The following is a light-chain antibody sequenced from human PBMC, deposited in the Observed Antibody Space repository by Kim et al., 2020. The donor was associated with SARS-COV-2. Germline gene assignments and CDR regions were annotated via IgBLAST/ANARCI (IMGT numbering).Light chain of an antibody. CDR2: SNN. CDR3: AAWYDSLSGVV. CDR1: STNTGRNC. Sequence: GPSVTISCSRCSTNTGRNCLYWYQHLPGTAPKLLISSNNHTPSGVPDLFSGSNSGTSASLAISGLRSEDEANYYCAAWYDSLSGVVFGGGTQLTVL. V-gene: IGLV1-47*01. J-gene: IGLJ2*01.